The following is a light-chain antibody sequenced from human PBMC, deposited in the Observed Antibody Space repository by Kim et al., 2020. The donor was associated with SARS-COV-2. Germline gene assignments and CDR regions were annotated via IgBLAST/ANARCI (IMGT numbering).Light chain of an antibody. CDR2: GAS. CDR3: QQYGSSPWT. Sequence: APREKGPPPCRGKQGVCRTLFARDQAKPGPAPRLLNYGASSRATGNPSRFSWSWSGTDFTLTISRLEPEDFAVYYCQQYGSSPWTFGQGTKVDIK. J-gene: IGKJ1*01. V-gene: IGKV3-20*01. CDR1: QGVCRTL.